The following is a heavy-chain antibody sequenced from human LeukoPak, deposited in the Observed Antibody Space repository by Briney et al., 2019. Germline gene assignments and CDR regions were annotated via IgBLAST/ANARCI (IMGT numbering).Heavy chain of an antibody. J-gene: IGHJ4*02. Sequence: GGSLRLSCAASGFTFRTYGIHWVRQAPGKGLEWVAVISYDGTNKYYADSVKGRFTISRDNSKNTLYLQMNSLRAEDTAVYYCARGAYCSGGSCPYFDSWGQGTLVTVSS. CDR3: ARGAYCSGGSCPYFDS. CDR1: GFTFRTYG. D-gene: IGHD2-15*01. V-gene: IGHV3-30*03. CDR2: ISYDGTNK.